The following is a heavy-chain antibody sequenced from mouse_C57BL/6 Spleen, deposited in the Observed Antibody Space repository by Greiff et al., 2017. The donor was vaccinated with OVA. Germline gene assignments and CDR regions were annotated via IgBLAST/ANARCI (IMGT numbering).Heavy chain of an antibody. V-gene: IGHV1-26*01. Sequence: EVQLQQSGPELVKPGASVKISCKASGYTFTDYYMNWVKQSHGKSLEWIGDINPNNGGTSYNQKFKGKATLTVDKSSSTAYMELRSLTSEDSAVYYCARERVYAMDYWGQGTSGTVSS. CDR2: INPNNGGT. J-gene: IGHJ4*01. CDR3: ARERVYAMDY. CDR1: GYTFTDYY.